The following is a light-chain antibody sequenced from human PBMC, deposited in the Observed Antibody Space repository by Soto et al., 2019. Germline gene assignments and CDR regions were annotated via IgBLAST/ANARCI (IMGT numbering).Light chain of an antibody. Sequence: QSVLTQPASVSGSPGQSITISCTGTSSDVGGYNYVSWYQQHPGKAPKLMIYEVSNRLSGVSNRFSGSKSGNTASLTISGLQAEDEADYYCSSHTSSSTPYVFGTGTKLTVL. V-gene: IGLV2-14*01. CDR3: SSHTSSSTPYV. CDR1: SSDVGGYNY. J-gene: IGLJ1*01. CDR2: EVS.